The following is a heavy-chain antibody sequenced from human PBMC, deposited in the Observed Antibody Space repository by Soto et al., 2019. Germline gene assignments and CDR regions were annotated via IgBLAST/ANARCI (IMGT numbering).Heavy chain of an antibody. V-gene: IGHV4-31*03. CDR1: GGSISSGGYY. D-gene: IGHD2-2*01. CDR3: ARGDSSTSTLGVYFDY. J-gene: IGHJ4*02. CDR2: IYYSGST. Sequence: SETLSLTCTVSGGSISSGGYYWSWIRQHPGKGLEWIGYIYYSGSTYYNPSLKSRVTISVDTSKNQFSLKLSSVTAADTAVYYCARGDSSTSTLGVYFDYWGQGTLVTVSS.